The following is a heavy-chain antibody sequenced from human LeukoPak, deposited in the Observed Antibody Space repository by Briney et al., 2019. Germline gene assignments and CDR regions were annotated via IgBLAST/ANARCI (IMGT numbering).Heavy chain of an antibody. D-gene: IGHD3-22*01. J-gene: IGHJ4*02. CDR2: VNPNSGGT. Sequence: ASVKVSCKTSGYTFTAYYMHWVRQAPGQGLEWMGRVNPNSGGTNYAQKFQGRVTMTRDTSISTAYMELSRLRSDDTAVYYCARAVGYYDSSGYSTGDYWGQGTLVTVSS. CDR1: GYTFTAYY. CDR3: ARAVGYYDSSGYSTGDY. V-gene: IGHV1-2*06.